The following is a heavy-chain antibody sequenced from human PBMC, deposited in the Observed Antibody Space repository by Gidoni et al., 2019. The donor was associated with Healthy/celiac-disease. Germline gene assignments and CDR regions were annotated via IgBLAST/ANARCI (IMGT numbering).Heavy chain of an antibody. J-gene: IGHJ4*02. CDR2: ISGSGGST. V-gene: IGHV3-23*01. D-gene: IGHD3-10*01. CDR3: AKDGAWFGELLRYYFDY. Sequence: EVQLLESGVGLVHPGGSLRLSCAASGFTCISYAMSWVRQAPGKGLDWVSAISGSGGSTYYADSVKGMFTISRDNSKNTLYLQMNSLRAEDTAVYYCAKDGAWFGELLRYYFDYWGQGTLVTVSS. CDR1: GFTCISYA.